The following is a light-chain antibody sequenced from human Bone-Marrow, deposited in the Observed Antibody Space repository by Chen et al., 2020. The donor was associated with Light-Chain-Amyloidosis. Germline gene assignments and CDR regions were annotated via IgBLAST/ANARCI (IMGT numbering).Light chain of an antibody. CDR3: QSYQGSSQGV. V-gene: IGLV6-57*01. Sequence: FMLPQPHSVSESPWKTVILSCTRSSGSMATNYVQWYQQRPGSSPTTVIYEDDQRPSGVPDRFSGSIDRSSNSASLTISGLKTEDEADYYCQSYQGSSQGVFGGGTKLTVL. J-gene: IGLJ3*02. CDR1: SGSMATNY. CDR2: EDD.